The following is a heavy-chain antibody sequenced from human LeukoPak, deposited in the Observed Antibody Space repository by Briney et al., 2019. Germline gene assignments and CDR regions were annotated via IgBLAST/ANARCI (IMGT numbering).Heavy chain of an antibody. CDR3: ARDIGGYGDYAGAFDI. Sequence: GGSLRLSCAASGFTFNLYGIHWVRQAPGKGLEWVALIWFDGSKKYYTDSVKGRFTISRDNSNKMVYLQMNSLRAEDTAVYSCARDIGGYGDYAGAFDIWGQGTMVSVSS. CDR2: IWFDGSKK. V-gene: IGHV3-33*01. D-gene: IGHD4-17*01. J-gene: IGHJ3*02. CDR1: GFTFNLYG.